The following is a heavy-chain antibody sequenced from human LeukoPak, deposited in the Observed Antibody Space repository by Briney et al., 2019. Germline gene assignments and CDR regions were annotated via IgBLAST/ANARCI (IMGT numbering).Heavy chain of an antibody. V-gene: IGHV4-59*01. CDR1: GGSISTY. CDR3: ARTHSYYMDV. CDR2: VYYSGST. Sequence: SETLSLSCTVSGGSISTYWSWIRQPPGKGLEWIGYVYYSGSTNYNPSLKSRVTISVDTSKKQFSLKLSSVTAADTAVYYCARTHSYYMDVWGKGTTVTVS. J-gene: IGHJ6*03.